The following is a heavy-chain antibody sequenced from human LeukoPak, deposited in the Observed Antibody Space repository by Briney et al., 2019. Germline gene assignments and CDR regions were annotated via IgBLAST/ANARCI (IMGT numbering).Heavy chain of an antibody. CDR3: AKVRWDNSGWYYLDS. CDR2: INSDGSST. D-gene: IGHD6-19*01. CDR1: GFTFSSYW. J-gene: IGHJ4*02. V-gene: IGHV3-74*01. Sequence: GGSLRLSCAASGFTFSSYWMHWVRQAPGKGLVWVSRINSDGSSTSYADSVKGRFTISRDNSKNTLYLQMNNLRTEDTAMYYCAKVRWDNSGWYYLDSWGQGTLVTVSS.